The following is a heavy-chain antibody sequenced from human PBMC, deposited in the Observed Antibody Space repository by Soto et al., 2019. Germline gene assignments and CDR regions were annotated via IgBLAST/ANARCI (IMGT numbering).Heavy chain of an antibody. CDR1: GGSISISNW. V-gene: IGHV4-4*02. CDR3: ARGGYYFYMDV. CDR2: IHHSGSP. D-gene: IGHD1-26*01. Sequence: QVQLPESGPGLVKPSETLSLTCSVSGGSISISNWWRWVRQTPGKGLEWIGQIHHSGSPNYSPSLTSRVTISVDKSKNQFSLKMNSVTAADTAVYYCARGGYYFYMDVWGKGTTVTVSS. J-gene: IGHJ6*03.